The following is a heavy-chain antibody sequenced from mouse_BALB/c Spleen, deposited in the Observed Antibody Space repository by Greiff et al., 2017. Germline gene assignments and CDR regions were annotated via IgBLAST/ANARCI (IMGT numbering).Heavy chain of an antibody. D-gene: IGHD2-3*01. Sequence: EVKVVESGGGLVQPGGSLRLSCATSGFTFTDYYMSWVRQPPGKALEWLGFIRNKANGYTTEYSASVKGRFTVSRDNSQSILYLQMNTLRAEDSATYYCARDFYDGYPWFAYWGQGTLVTVAA. CDR1: GFTFTDYY. CDR2: IRNKANGYTT. V-gene: IGHV7-3*02. CDR3: ARDFYDGYPWFAY. J-gene: IGHJ3*01.